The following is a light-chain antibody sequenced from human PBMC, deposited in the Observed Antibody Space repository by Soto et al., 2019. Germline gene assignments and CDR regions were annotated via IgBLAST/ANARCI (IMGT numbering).Light chain of an antibody. Sequence: QSALTQPRSVSGSPGQSVTISCTGTSSDVGGYNYVSWYQQHPGKAPKLMIYDFNKRPSGVPDRFSGSKSGNTASRTISGLQAEDEADYYCCSYAGSYTVVFGGGTKLTVL. J-gene: IGLJ2*01. CDR3: CSYAGSYTVV. V-gene: IGLV2-11*01. CDR2: DFN. CDR1: SSDVGGYNY.